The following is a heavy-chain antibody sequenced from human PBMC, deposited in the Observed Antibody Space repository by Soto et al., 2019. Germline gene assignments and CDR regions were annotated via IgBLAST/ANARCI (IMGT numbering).Heavy chain of an antibody. Sequence: GGSLRLSCGGSGFTLSSYAMHWGRPAPGKGLEWVAVISYDGSNKYYADSVKGRFTISRDNSKNTLYLQMNSLRAEDTAVYYCARGARIAVADANWFDPWGQGTLVTVSS. CDR3: ARGARIAVADANWFDP. D-gene: IGHD6-19*01. V-gene: IGHV3-30-3*01. J-gene: IGHJ5*02. CDR1: GFTLSSYA. CDR2: ISYDGSNK.